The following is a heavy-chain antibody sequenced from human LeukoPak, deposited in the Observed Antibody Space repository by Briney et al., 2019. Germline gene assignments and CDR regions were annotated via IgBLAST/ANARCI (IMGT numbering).Heavy chain of an antibody. CDR3: ARYDYGGGYDAFDI. D-gene: IGHD4-23*01. CDR1: GGSISSGGYY. CDR2: IYYSGST. V-gene: IGHV4-31*03. Sequence: PSETLSLTCTVSGGSISSGGYYWSWIRQHPGKGLEWIGYIYYSGSTYYNSSLKSRVTISVDTSKNQFSLKLSSVTAADTAVYYCARYDYGGGYDAFDIWGQGTMVTASS. J-gene: IGHJ3*02.